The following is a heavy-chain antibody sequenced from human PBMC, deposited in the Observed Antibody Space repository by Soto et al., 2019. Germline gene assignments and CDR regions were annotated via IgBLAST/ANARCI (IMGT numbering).Heavy chain of an antibody. CDR3: ARGGWDDSGWLDY. V-gene: IGHV3-48*02. Sequence: GGSLRLSCSASGFTFSSYSLNWVRQAPGKGLEWVAHIRSSGTPKHYADSVRGRFTISRDNAESSLFLQMNSLRDEDTAVYSCARGGWDDSGWLDYWRMGTLVTVSS. CDR2: IRSSGTPK. D-gene: IGHD6-19*01. J-gene: IGHJ4*02. CDR1: GFTFSSYS.